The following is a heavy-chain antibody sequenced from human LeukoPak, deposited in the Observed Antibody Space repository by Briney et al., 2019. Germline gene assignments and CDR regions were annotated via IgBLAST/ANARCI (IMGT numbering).Heavy chain of an antibody. Sequence: SETLSLTCAVYVGSFSGYYWSWIRQPPGKGLEWIGEINHSGSTNYNPSLKSRVTISVDTSKNQFSLKLSSVTAADTAVYYCATTTGYGSGNYWGQGTLVAVSS. V-gene: IGHV4-34*01. CDR3: ATTTGYGSGNY. CDR2: INHSGST. J-gene: IGHJ4*02. CDR1: VGSFSGYY. D-gene: IGHD3-10*01.